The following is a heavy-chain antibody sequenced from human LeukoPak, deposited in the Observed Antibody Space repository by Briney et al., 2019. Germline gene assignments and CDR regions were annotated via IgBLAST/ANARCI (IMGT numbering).Heavy chain of an antibody. J-gene: IGHJ5*02. CDR2: ISSSSSYI. CDR1: GFTFSSYS. D-gene: IGHD6-19*01. CDR3: ARDLFAVAGNWFDP. V-gene: IGHV3-21*01. Sequence: GGSLRLSCAASGFTFSSYSMNWVRQAPGKGLEWVSSISSSSSYIYYADSVKGRFTISRDNAKNSLYLQMNSLRAGDTAVYYCARDLFAVAGNWFDPWAREPWSPSPQ.